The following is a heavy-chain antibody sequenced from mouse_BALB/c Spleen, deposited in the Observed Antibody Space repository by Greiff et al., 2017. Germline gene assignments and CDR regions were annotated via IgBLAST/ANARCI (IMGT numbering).Heavy chain of an antibody. CDR1: SYTFTDYA. J-gene: IGHJ3*01. V-gene: IGHV1-67*01. CDR3: AKSLGDGYSWFAY. D-gene: IGHD2-3*01. CDR2: ISTYYGNT. Sequence: QVQLKQSGPELVRPGVSVKISCKGSSYTFTDYAMHWVKQSHAKSLEWIGVISTYYGNTNYNQKFKGKATMTVDKSSSTAYMELARLTSEDSAVYYCAKSLGDGYSWFAYWGQGTLVTVAA.